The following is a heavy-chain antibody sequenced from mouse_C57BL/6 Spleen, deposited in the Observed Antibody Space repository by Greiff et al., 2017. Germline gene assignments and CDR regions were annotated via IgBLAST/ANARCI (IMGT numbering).Heavy chain of an antibody. Sequence: VQLQQPGAELVKPGASVKLSCKASGYTFTSYWMHWVKQRPGQGLEWIGMIHPNSGSTNYNEKFKSKATLTVDKSSSTAYMQLSSLTSEDSAVYYCARSWGYDDGAWFAYWGQGTLVTVSA. J-gene: IGHJ3*01. V-gene: IGHV1-64*01. CDR3: ARSWGYDDGAWFAY. CDR2: IHPNSGST. CDR1: GYTFTSYW. D-gene: IGHD2-2*01.